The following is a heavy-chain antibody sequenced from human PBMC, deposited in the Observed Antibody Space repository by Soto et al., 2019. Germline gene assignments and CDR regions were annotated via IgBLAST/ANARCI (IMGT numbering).Heavy chain of an antibody. CDR3: AGTTVTTYEFDY. V-gene: IGHV4-39*01. CDR1: GGSISSSSYY. J-gene: IGHJ4*02. D-gene: IGHD4-17*01. Sequence: QLQLQESGPGLVKPSETLSLTCTVSGGSISSSSYYWGWIRQPPGKGLEWIGSIYYSGSTYYNPSLKSGVTIPVDTSKNQVAPKVSSVTAGDTAVYYCAGTTVTTYEFDYWGQGTLVTVSS. CDR2: IYYSGST.